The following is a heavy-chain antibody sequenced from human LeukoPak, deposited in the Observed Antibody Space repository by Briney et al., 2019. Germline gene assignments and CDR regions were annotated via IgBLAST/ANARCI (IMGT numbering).Heavy chain of an antibody. CDR2: ISAYNGNT. CDR3: ARGDIVVVPAANWKWSNLLY. D-gene: IGHD2-2*01. V-gene: IGHV1-18*01. J-gene: IGHJ4*02. CDR1: GYTFTSYG. Sequence: ASVKVSCKASGYTFTSYGISWERQAPGQGLEWMGWISAYNGNTNYAQKLQGRVTMTTDTSTSTAYMELRSLRSDDTAVYYCARGDIVVVPAANWKWSNLLYWGQGTLVTVSS.